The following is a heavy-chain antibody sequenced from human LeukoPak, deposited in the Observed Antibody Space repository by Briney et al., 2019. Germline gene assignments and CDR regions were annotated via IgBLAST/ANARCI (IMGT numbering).Heavy chain of an antibody. D-gene: IGHD3-10*01. CDR1: GFSFTTYW. V-gene: IGHV5-51*01. Sequence: GESLKISCKGSGFSFTTYWLGWVRQMPGKGLEWMGSTYPGDSDTRYSPSLQGQVTISADKSITTAYLQWSGLKASDTAMYYCARLFHIYTSGSYLPSHFDYWGQGALVTVSS. CDR2: TYPGDSDT. CDR3: ARLFHIYTSGSYLPSHFDY. J-gene: IGHJ4*02.